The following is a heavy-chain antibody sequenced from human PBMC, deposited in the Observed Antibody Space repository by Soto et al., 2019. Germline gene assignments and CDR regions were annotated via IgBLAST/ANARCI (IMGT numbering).Heavy chain of an antibody. CDR3: ARDSFYSSGWYARYDY. Sequence: QVQLVQSGAEVKKPGASVKVSCKASGYTFSSYAISWVRQAPGQGLEWMGGIIPIFGTANYAQKFQGRVTITADKSTSTAYMELSSLRSEDTAVYYCARDSFYSSGWYARYDYWGQGTLVTVSS. D-gene: IGHD6-19*01. CDR2: IIPIFGTA. CDR1: GYTFSSYA. V-gene: IGHV1-69*06. J-gene: IGHJ4*02.